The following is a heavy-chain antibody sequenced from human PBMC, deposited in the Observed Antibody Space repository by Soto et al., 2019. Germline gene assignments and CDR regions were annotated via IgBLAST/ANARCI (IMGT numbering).Heavy chain of an antibody. D-gene: IGHD3-3*01. J-gene: IGHJ5*02. Sequence: EVQLVESGGGLVQPGGSLRLSCAASGFTFSSYSMNWVRQAPGKGLEWVSYISSSSSTIYYADSVKGRFTISRDNAKNSLYLQMNSLRDEDTAVYYCARDKSRSIFGVVTKNRRWGGFDPWGQGTLVTVSS. CDR3: ARDKSRSIFGVVTKNRRWGGFDP. CDR1: GFTFSSYS. CDR2: ISSSSSTI. V-gene: IGHV3-48*02.